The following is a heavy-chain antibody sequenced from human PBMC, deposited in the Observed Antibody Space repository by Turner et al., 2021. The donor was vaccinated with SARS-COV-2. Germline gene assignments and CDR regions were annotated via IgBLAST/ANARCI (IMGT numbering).Heavy chain of an antibody. CDR3: ARSWGGILTGYSFDP. CDR1: GGSFSGYY. CDR2: IYHSGSS. V-gene: IGHV4-34*01. J-gene: IGHJ5*02. D-gene: IGHD3-9*01. Sequence: QVQLQQWGAGLLKPSETLSLTCGVYGGSFSGYYWSWTRQPPGKGLEWIGEIYHSGSSNYNPSLKSRVTISVDTSKNQFSLKLSSVTDADTAVYYCARSWGGILTGYSFDPWGQGTLVTVSS.